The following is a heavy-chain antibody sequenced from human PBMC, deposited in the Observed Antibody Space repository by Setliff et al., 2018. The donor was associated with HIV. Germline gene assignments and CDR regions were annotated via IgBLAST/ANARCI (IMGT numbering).Heavy chain of an antibody. D-gene: IGHD5-18*01. J-gene: IGHJ4*02. Sequence: KTSETLSLTCTVSSDSIRFYYWTWIRQPPGKGLEWIGNVYYTGSTNYNPSLKSRITISIDTSKSQFSLKLTSVAAADTAVYYCARDSGGYNYGFAVGSFDYWGQGALVTV. CDR3: ARDSGGYNYGFAVGSFDY. CDR2: VYYTGST. V-gene: IGHV4-59*01. CDR1: SDSIRFYY.